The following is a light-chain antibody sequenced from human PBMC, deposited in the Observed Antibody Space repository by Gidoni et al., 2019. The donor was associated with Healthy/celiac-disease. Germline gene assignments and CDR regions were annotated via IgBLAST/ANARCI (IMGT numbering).Light chain of an antibody. CDR1: QSVSSSY. CDR3: QQYGSSPFT. Sequence: IVLTHSPGTLSLSPGERATLSCRASQSVSSSYLAWYQQKPGQAPRLLIYGASSRATGIPDRFSGSGYGTDFTLTISRLEPEDFAVYYCQQYGSSPFTFGPGTKVDIK. V-gene: IGKV3-20*01. CDR2: GAS. J-gene: IGKJ3*01.